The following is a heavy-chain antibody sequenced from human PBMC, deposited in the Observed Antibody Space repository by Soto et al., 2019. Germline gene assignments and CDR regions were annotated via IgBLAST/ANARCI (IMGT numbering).Heavy chain of an antibody. V-gene: IGHV2-5*02. J-gene: IGHJ4*02. CDR3: SHREWYSSSGYGVYFDS. CDR2: IYWDDDK. Sequence: SVPRRVTPTQTLTLTCTFSGFSLSTSGVGVRWILQPPGKALEGLALIYWDDDKRYSPSLKSRLTITKDTSRNQVDLTITNMHPVDTAIYYCSHREWYSSSGYGVYFDSQRQGTIVT. CDR1: GFSLSTSGVG. D-gene: IGHD6-13*01.